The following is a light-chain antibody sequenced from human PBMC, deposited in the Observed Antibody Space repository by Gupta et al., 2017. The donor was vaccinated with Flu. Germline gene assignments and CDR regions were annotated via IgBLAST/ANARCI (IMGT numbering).Light chain of an antibody. Sequence: EIVLTQSPGTLSLSPGERATLSCRASQIIITNHLAWYQQKPGQAPRLLIYGASSRATGLPYRFTGSGSGTDFTLTISRLEPEDFAVYYCQQYGSSPLTFGGGTKVEIK. CDR2: GAS. J-gene: IGKJ4*01. V-gene: IGKV3-20*01. CDR1: QIIITNH. CDR3: QQYGSSPLT.